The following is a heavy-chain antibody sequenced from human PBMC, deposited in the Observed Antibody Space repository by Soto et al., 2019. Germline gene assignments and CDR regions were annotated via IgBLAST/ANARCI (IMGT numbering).Heavy chain of an antibody. J-gene: IGHJ5*02. V-gene: IGHV4-39*01. D-gene: IGHD2-21*02. CDR3: ARHPSDFWFDP. Sequence: QLQLQESGPGLVKPSETLSLTCSVSGGSISSSSYFWGWIRQPPGKGLEWIGSIYYSGSTYYNPSLKGRVAVPVDTSKTQFSLKLSSVTAADTAVYYCARHPSDFWFDPWGQGTLVTVSS. CDR1: GGSISSSSYF. CDR2: IYYSGST.